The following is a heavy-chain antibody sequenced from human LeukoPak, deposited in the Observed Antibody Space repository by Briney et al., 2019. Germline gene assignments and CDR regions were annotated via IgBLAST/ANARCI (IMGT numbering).Heavy chain of an antibody. CDR3: ARLEVAHGRYFDY. CDR1: GGSISSYY. D-gene: IGHD1-26*01. Sequence: SEILSLTCTVSGGSISSYYWSWIRQPPGKGLEWIGYIYTSGSTNYNPSLKSRVTISVDTSKNQFSLKLSSVTAADTAVYYCARLEVAHGRYFDYWGQGTLVTVSS. CDR2: IYTSGST. J-gene: IGHJ4*02. V-gene: IGHV4-4*09.